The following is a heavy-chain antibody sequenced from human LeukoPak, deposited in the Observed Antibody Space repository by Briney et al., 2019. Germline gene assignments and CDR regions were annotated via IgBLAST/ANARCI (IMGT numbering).Heavy chain of an antibody. CDR3: ARGGNWQQLIKYYFDN. J-gene: IGHJ4*02. V-gene: IGHV1-2*02. Sequence: GASVRVSCKASGYGFTDYYIHWVRQAPGQGLEWMAWINPNSGVTNYAQKFQGRVTMTRDTSINTAYMGLNRLRSDDTAVYYCARGGNWQQLIKYYFDNWGQGTLVTVSS. D-gene: IGHD6-13*01. CDR2: INPNSGVT. CDR1: GYGFTDYY.